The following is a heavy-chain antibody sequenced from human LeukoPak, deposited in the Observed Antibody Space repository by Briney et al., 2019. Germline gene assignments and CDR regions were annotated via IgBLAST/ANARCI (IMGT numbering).Heavy chain of an antibody. V-gene: IGHV1-69*13. CDR3: ASPAPLRYVDSEEYYFDY. CDR2: IIPIFGTA. J-gene: IGHJ4*02. Sequence: ASVKVSCKASGGTFSSYAISWVRQAPGQGLEWMGGIIPIFGTANYAQKFQGRVTITADESTSTAYMELSSLRSEDTAVYYCASPAPLRYVDSEEYYFDYWGQGTLVTVSS. CDR1: GGTFSSYA. D-gene: IGHD3-9*01.